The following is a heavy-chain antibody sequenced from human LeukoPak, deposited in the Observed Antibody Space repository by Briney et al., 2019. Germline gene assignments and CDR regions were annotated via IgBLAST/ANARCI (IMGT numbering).Heavy chain of an antibody. D-gene: IGHD3-10*01. Sequence: PSETLSLTCTVSGGSISSYYWSWIRQPPGKGLEWIGYIYYSGSTSYNPSLKSRVTISVDTSKNQFSLKLSSVTAADTAVYYCARGITMVRGAYHRQFDPWGQGTLVTVPS. J-gene: IGHJ5*02. CDR2: IYYSGST. V-gene: IGHV4-59*01. CDR1: GGSISSYY. CDR3: ARGITMVRGAYHRQFDP.